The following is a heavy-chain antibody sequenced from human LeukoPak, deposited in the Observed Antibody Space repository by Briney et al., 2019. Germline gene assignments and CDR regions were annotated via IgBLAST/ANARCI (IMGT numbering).Heavy chain of an antibody. J-gene: IGHJ4*02. V-gene: IGHV1-18*04. CDR2: ISAYNGNT. D-gene: IGHD6-6*01. CDR1: GYIFTSFY. CDR3: ASGTPYSSSSMGY. Sequence: ASVKVSCRASGYIFTSFYIHWVRQAPGQGLEWMGWISAYNGNTNYAQKLQGRVTMTTDTSTSTAYMELRSLRSDDTAVYYCASGTPYSSSSMGYWGQGTLVTVAS.